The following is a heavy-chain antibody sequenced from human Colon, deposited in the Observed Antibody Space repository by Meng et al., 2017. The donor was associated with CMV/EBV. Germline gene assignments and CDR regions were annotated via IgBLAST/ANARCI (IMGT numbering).Heavy chain of an antibody. Sequence: ESLKISCTVSGGSISSSSYYWGWIRQPPGKGLEWIGSIYYSGSTYYNPSLKSRVTISVDTSKNQFSLKLSSVTAADTAVYYCARVRKHYGMDFWGQGTTVTVSS. V-gene: IGHV4-39*01. D-gene: IGHD1-14*01. CDR1: GGSISSSSYY. CDR3: ARVRKHYGMDF. J-gene: IGHJ6*02. CDR2: IYYSGST.